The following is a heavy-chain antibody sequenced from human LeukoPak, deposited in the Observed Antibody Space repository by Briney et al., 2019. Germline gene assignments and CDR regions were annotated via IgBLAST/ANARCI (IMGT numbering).Heavy chain of an antibody. V-gene: IGHV3-66*01. Sequence: PGGSLRLSCAASGFTVSSNYMSWVRQAPGKGLEWVSVIYSGGSTYYADSVKGRFTISRDNSKNTLYLQMNSLRAEDTAVYYCAKDPNYDILTGYYINWFDPWGQGTLVTVSS. J-gene: IGHJ5*02. CDR1: GFTVSSNY. CDR2: IYSGGST. D-gene: IGHD3-9*01. CDR3: AKDPNYDILTGYYINWFDP.